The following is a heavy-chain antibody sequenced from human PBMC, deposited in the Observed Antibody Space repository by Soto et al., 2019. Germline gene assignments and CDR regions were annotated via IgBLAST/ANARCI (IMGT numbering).Heavy chain of an antibody. CDR2: TFNSEST. CDR3: ARLGNYEGVY. Sequence: SETLSLTCTVSGGSVSSGNYFWTWIRQPPGKGLEWIRHTFNSESTKYSPSLKSRATISVDTSKNHFSLNLVSVTPADAAIYYCARLGNYEGVYWGQGAQVTVSS. V-gene: IGHV4-61*03. D-gene: IGHD1-7*01. CDR1: GGSVSSGNYF. J-gene: IGHJ4*02.